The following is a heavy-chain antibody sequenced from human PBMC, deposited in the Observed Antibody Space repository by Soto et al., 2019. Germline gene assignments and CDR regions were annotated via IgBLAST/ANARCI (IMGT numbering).Heavy chain of an antibody. CDR2: ISASGGST. Sequence: EVQLLESGGGLVQPGGSLRLSCAASGFTFSSYAMSWVRQAPGKGLEWVSGISASGGSTYYADSVKGRFTISRDNSKNTLYLQMISLRAEDTAVYYCAKDLRKVITNGRWVYVRDPDWGQGTLVTVSS. V-gene: IGHV3-23*01. CDR1: GFTFSSYA. CDR3: AKDLRKVITNGRWVYVRDPD. D-gene: IGHD2-8*01. J-gene: IGHJ4*02.